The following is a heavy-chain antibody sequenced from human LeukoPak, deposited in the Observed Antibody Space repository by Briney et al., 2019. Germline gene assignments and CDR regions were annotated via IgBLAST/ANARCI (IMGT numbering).Heavy chain of an antibody. CDR3: ARDSHYYDSSGYLDY. Sequence: ASVKVSCKASGYTLTSYYMHWVRQAPGQGLEWMGIINPSGGSTSYAQKFQGRVTMTRDTSTSTVYMELSSLRSEDTAVYYCARDSHYYDSSGYLDYWGQGTLVTVSS. D-gene: IGHD3-22*01. CDR1: GYTLTSYY. V-gene: IGHV1-46*01. J-gene: IGHJ4*02. CDR2: INPSGGST.